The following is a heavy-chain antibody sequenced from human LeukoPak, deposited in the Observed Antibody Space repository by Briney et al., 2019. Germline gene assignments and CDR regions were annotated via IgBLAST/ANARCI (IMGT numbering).Heavy chain of an antibody. D-gene: IGHD1-26*01. CDR2: ISGSGGTT. J-gene: IGHJ4*02. V-gene: IGHV3-23*01. CDR1: GFTFSSYA. Sequence: GGSLRLSCVASGFTFSSYAMSWVRQAPGKGLEWVSAISGSGGTTFYADSVKGRFTISRDNSKNTLYLQMNSLRAEDTAVHYCAKGRSGSPGRYFDYWGQGTLVTVSS. CDR3: AKGRSGSPGRYFDY.